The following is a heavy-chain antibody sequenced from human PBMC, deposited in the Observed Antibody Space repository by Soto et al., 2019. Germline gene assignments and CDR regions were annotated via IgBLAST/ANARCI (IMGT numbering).Heavy chain of an antibody. D-gene: IGHD3-10*01. CDR3: ARVSPPWFGPDGFDP. CDR1: GGSISSYY. CDR2: IYYSGRT. Sequence: SETQSLACTVAGGSISSYYWSWIRQPPGKGLEWIGYIYYSGRTTYNPSLRSRVTISVDTSKNQFSLKLSAVTAADTAGYYWARVSPPWFGPDGFDPWGQGTLVTVSS. V-gene: IGHV4-59*01. J-gene: IGHJ5*02.